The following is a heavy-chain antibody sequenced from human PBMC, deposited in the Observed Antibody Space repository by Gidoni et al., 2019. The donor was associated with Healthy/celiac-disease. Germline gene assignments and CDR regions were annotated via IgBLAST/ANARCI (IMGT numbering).Heavy chain of an antibody. V-gene: IGHV1-58*01. CDR2: IVVGSGNT. CDR1: GFTFTSSA. Sequence: QMQLVQSGPEVKKPGTSVKVSCKASGFTFTSSAVQWVRQARGQRLEWIGWIVVGSGNTNYAQKFQERVTITRDMSTSTAYMELSSLRSEDTAVYYCAAEEYYYDSSGFDYWGQGTLVTVSS. CDR3: AAEEYYYDSSGFDY. J-gene: IGHJ4*02. D-gene: IGHD3-22*01.